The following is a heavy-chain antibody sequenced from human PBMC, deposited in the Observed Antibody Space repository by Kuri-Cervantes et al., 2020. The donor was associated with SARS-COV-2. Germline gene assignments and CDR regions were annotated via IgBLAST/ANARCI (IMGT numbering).Heavy chain of an antibody. D-gene: IGHD3-3*01. CDR1: GYTFTGYY. CDR2: FDPEDGET. V-gene: IGHV1-24*01. J-gene: IGHJ4*02. CDR3: ATNPAYYDFWSGYYMKAGLGY. Sequence: ASVKVSCKASGYTFTGYYMHWVRQAPGQGLEWMGGFDPEDGETIYAQEFQGRVTMTEDTSTDTAYMELSSLRSEDTAVYYCATNPAYYDFWSGYYMKAGLGYWGQGTLVTVSS.